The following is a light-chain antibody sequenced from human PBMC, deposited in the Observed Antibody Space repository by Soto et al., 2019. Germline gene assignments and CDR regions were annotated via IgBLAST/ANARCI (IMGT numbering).Light chain of an antibody. CDR1: QSVSSSS. J-gene: IGKJ2*01. CDR3: QQYGSSPRT. V-gene: IGKV3-20*01. Sequence: EIVLTQSPGTLSLSPGERATLSCRASQSVSSSSLAWYQQKPGQAPRLFIYGASSRATGIPDRFSGSGSGTDFTLTISRLEPEDFAVYYCQQYGSSPRTFGQGTKLEIK. CDR2: GAS.